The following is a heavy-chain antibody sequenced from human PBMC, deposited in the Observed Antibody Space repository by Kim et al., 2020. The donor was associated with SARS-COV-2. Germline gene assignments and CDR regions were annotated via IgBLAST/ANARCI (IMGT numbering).Heavy chain of an antibody. V-gene: IGHV3-30*18. CDR2: ISYDGSNK. CDR1: GFTFSSYG. D-gene: IGHD3-10*01. CDR3: AKAWFGELALDY. Sequence: GGSLRLSCAASGFTFSSYGMHWVRQAPGKGLEWVAVISYDGSNKYYADSVKGRFTISRDNSKNTLYLQMNSLRAEDTAVYYCAKAWFGELALDYWGQGTLVTVSS. J-gene: IGHJ4*02.